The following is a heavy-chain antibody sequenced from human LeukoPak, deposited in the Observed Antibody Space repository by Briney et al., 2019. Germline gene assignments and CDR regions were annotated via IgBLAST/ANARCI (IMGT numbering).Heavy chain of an antibody. Sequence: ASETLSLTCTVSGGSISSLYWGWVRQPPGKGLEWIGTMYYSGSAYYNPSLKSRVTISLDTSKSQFSLKVRYVTAADTAVYYCARGLNDSWTGENYWGQGTLVTVSS. CDR1: GGSISSLY. J-gene: IGHJ4*02. D-gene: IGHD3-3*01. CDR2: MYYSGSA. V-gene: IGHV4-39*07. CDR3: ARGLNDSWTGENY.